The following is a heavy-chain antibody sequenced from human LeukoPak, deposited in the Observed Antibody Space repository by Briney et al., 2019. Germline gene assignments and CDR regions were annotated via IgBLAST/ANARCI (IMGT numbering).Heavy chain of an antibody. CDR1: GFTFSNHG. J-gene: IGHJ4*02. CDR2: IWYDGSQE. Sequence: PGRSLRLSYAASGFTFSNHGMHWVRQAPGKGLEWVANIWYDGSQEYYADTVKGRFTISRDISKNTLYLQMNSLRAEDTAVYYCARDLAAARLDFRGQGTLVTVSS. D-gene: IGHD6-6*01. CDR3: ARDLAAARLDF. V-gene: IGHV3-33*01.